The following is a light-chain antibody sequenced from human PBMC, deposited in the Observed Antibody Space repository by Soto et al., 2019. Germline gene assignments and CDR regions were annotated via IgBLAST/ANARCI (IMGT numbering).Light chain of an antibody. Sequence: QSVLTQSPSASASLGASVKLTCTLSSGHSSYAIAWHQQQPEKGPRYLMNLNSDGSLSKGDGIPDRFSGSSSGAERYLTISSLQSEDEADYYCQTWGTGDVFGTGTKLTVL. V-gene: IGLV4-69*01. CDR3: QTWGTGDV. CDR2: LNSDGSL. J-gene: IGLJ1*01. CDR1: SGHSSYA.